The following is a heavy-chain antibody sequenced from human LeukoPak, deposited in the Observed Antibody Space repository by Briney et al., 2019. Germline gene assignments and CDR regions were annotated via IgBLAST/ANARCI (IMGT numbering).Heavy chain of an antibody. Sequence: KPGGSLRLSCAASGFTFSDYHMGWVRQAPGKGLEWVSYISSSGSTIYYADSVKGRFTISRDNAKNSLYLQMNSLRAEDTAVYYCARARGCYYDSSGYPTLIDYWGQGTLVTVSS. V-gene: IGHV3-11*04. CDR1: GFTFSDYH. D-gene: IGHD3-22*01. CDR2: ISSSGSTI. J-gene: IGHJ4*02. CDR3: ARARGCYYDSSGYPTLIDY.